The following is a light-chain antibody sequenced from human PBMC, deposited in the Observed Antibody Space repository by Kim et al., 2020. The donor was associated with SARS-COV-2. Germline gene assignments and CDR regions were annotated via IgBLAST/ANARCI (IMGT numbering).Light chain of an antibody. Sequence: SSELTQDPAVSVALGQTVRITCQGDSLRSYYASWYQQKPGQAPVLVIYGKHNRPSGIPDRFSGSSSGNTASLTITGAQAEDEADYYCNSRDSSGNPWVFGGGTQLTAL. CDR1: SLRSYY. CDR3: NSRDSSGNPWV. J-gene: IGLJ3*02. V-gene: IGLV3-19*01. CDR2: GKH.